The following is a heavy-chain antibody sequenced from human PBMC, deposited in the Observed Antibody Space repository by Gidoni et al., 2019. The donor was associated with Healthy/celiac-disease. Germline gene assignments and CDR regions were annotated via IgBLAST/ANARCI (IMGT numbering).Heavy chain of an antibody. CDR3: ARDLGISSGWPTTRGQPEHY. CDR1: GFTFSSYS. CDR2: ISSSSSYI. V-gene: IGHV3-21*01. J-gene: IGHJ4*02. D-gene: IGHD6-19*01. Sequence: EVQLVESGGGLVKPGGSLRLSFAASGFTFSSYSMNWVRQAPGKGLEWVSSISSSSSYIYYADSVKGRFSISRDNAKNSLYLQMNSLRAEDTAVYYCARDLGISSGWPTTRGQPEHYWGQGTLVTVSS.